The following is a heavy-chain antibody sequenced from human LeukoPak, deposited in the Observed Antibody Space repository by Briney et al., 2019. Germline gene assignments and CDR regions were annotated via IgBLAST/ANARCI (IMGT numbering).Heavy chain of an antibody. CDR3: ARDSSSWGILDY. CDR2: IYSGYST. CDR1: GSTVSSNY. D-gene: IGHD6-13*01. J-gene: IGHJ4*02. Sequence: GGSLRLSCAASGSTVSSNYMTWVRQAPGQGLEWVSVIYSGYSTYYADSVKGRFSISRDNSKNTVYLQMNSLRAEDTAVYYCARDSSSWGILDYWGQGTLVTVSS. V-gene: IGHV3-66*01.